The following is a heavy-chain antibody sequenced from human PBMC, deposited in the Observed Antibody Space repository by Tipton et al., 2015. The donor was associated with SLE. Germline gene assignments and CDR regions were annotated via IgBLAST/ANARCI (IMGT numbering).Heavy chain of an antibody. CDR3: ASGFDY. CDR1: GFTFSSYS. Sequence: SLRLSCAASGFTFSSYSMNWVRQAPGKGLEWVSAISSSSSYIYYADSVKGRFTISRDNSKNKRFLQMNSLRVEDTAVYYCASGFDYWGQGTLVTVSS. CDR2: ISSSSSYI. J-gene: IGHJ4*02. V-gene: IGHV3-21*04.